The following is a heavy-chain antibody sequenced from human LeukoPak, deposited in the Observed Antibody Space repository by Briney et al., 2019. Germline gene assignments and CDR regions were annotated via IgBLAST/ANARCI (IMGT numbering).Heavy chain of an antibody. CDR3: VRHPYDSAWNLDY. Sequence: PSETLSLTCTVSGGSISSRSYCWGWIRQPPGKGLEWIGSVYYSGSTYYNPSLKSRVTISEDTSKNQFSLKLSSVTAADTAVYFCVRHPYDSAWNLDYWGQGTLVTVSS. CDR1: GGSISSRSYC. CDR2: VYYSGST. D-gene: IGHD6-19*01. V-gene: IGHV4-39*01. J-gene: IGHJ4*02.